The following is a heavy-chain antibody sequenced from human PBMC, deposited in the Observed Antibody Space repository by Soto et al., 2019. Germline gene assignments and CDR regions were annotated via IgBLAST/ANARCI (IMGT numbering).Heavy chain of an antibody. V-gene: IGHV4-31*03. J-gene: IGHJ6*02. D-gene: IGHD6-13*01. CDR2: IYYSGST. Sequence: SETLSLTCTVAGGSISSGGYYWSWIRQHPGKGLEWIGYIYYSGSTYYNPSLKSRVTISVDTSKNQFSLKLSSVTAADTAVYYCARDVGQQQLSYSYDGMDVWVQGTSVT. CDR3: ARDVGQQQLSYSYDGMDV. CDR1: GGSISSGGYY.